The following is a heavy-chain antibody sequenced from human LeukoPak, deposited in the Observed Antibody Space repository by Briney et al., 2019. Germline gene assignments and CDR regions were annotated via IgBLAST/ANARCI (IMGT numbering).Heavy chain of an antibody. CDR3: ARDSSSGLADFDY. D-gene: IGHD6-6*01. CDR2: INTNTGNP. V-gene: IGHV7-4-1*02. J-gene: IGHJ4*02. Sequence: GASVEVSCKASGYTLTSYAMNWVRQAPGQGLEWMGWINTNTGNPTYAQGFTGRFVFSLDTSVSTAYLQISSLKAEDTAVYYCARDSSSGLADFDYWGQGTLVTVSS. CDR1: GYTLTSYA.